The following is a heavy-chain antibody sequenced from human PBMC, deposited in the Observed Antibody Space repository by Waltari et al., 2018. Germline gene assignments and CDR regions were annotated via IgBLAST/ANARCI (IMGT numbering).Heavy chain of an antibody. CDR2: VSDIGRT. J-gene: IGHJ3*02. Sequence: QVQLQESGPGLVKPSETLSLTCSVSGGSIYSYYWSWLRQPPGKGLEWIGYVSDIGRTNSTPSHKSRVTISVDRSKNQFSLKVNSVTAADTAVYYCARPRSTYGNDAFDIWGQGTMVTVSS. CDR1: GGSIYSYY. V-gene: IGHV4-59*12. CDR3: ARPRSTYGNDAFDI. D-gene: IGHD4-17*01.